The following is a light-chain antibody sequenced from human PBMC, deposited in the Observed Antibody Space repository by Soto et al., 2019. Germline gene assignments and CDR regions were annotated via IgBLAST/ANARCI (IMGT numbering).Light chain of an antibody. Sequence: QSVLTQPPSVSGAPGQRATISCTGGNSNIGAGSDVSWYQQHPGKAPKLMIYEVSNRPSGVSNRFSGSKSGNTASLTISGLQAEDETDYYCFSYTSSGTYVFGTGTKVTVL. V-gene: IGLV2-14*01. CDR2: EVS. J-gene: IGLJ1*01. CDR3: FSYTSSGTYV. CDR1: NSNIGAGSD.